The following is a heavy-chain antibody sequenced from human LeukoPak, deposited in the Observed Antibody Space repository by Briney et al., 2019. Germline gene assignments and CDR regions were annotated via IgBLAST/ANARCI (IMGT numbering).Heavy chain of an antibody. V-gene: IGHV4-4*07. D-gene: IGHD4-23*01. Sequence: PSETLSLTCTVSGGSISSYYWSWIRQPAGKGLEWIGRICTSGSTNYNPSLKSRVTMSVDTSKNQFSLKLSSVTAADTAVYYCARDPVYGGNSPQVRYYYYGMDVWGQGTTVTVSS. J-gene: IGHJ6*02. CDR3: ARDPVYGGNSPQVRYYYYGMDV. CDR2: ICTSGST. CDR1: GGSISSYY.